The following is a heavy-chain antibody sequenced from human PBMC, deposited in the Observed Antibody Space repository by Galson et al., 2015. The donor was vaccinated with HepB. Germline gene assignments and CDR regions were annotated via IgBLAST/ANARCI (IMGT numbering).Heavy chain of an antibody. CDR1: GGSISSYY. CDR3: ARESSSIAAATAAFDI. CDR2: IYYSGST. Sequence: ETLSLTCTVSGGSISSYYWSWIRQPPGKGLEWIGYIYYSGSTNYNPSLKSRVTISVDTSKNQFSLKLSSVTAADTAVYYCARESSSIAAATAAFDIWGQGTMVTVSS. J-gene: IGHJ3*02. V-gene: IGHV4-59*01. D-gene: IGHD6-13*01.